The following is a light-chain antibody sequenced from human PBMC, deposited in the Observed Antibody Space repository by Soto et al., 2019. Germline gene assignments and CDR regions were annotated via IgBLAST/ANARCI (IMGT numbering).Light chain of an antibody. J-gene: IGKJ2*01. Sequence: DIQMTQSPSSLSASVGDRVTISCRASQTVNGYLNWYQQHSGKAPKVLIYAASSLQSGVPSRFSGSGSGTDFTLTISSLQPEDFATYFCQQTYNMPYTFGQGTKLEI. CDR2: AAS. V-gene: IGKV1-39*01. CDR1: QTVNGY. CDR3: QQTYNMPYT.